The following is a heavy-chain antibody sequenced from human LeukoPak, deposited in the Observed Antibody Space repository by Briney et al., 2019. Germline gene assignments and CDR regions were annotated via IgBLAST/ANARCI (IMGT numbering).Heavy chain of an antibody. Sequence: GGSLRLSCAASGFTFSSYAMSWVRQAPGKGLEWVSAISGSGGSTYYADSVKGRFTISRDNSKNTLYLQMNSLRAEDTAVYYCAKDAGNIAARPGYYFDYWGQGTLVTVSS. CDR3: AKDAGNIAARPGYYFDY. V-gene: IGHV3-23*01. D-gene: IGHD6-6*01. CDR1: GFTFSSYA. CDR2: ISGSGGST. J-gene: IGHJ4*02.